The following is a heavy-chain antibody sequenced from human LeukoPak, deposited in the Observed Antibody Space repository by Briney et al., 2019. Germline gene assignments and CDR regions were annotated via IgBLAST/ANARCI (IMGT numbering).Heavy chain of an antibody. Sequence: SGTLSLTCAVSGGSISSSNWWSWVRQPPGKGLEWIGEIYHSGSTNYNPSLKSRVTISVDKSKNQFSLKLSSVTAADTAVYYCARGENYYDSSGYYFGYYFDYWGQGTLVTVSS. V-gene: IGHV4-4*02. CDR3: ARGENYYDSSGYYFGYYFDY. D-gene: IGHD3-22*01. CDR2: IYHSGST. CDR1: GGSISSSNW. J-gene: IGHJ4*02.